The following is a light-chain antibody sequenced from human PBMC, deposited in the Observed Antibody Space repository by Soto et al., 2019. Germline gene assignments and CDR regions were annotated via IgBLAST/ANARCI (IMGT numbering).Light chain of an antibody. CDR3: QQYGSSPKLT. CDR2: GAS. V-gene: IGKV3-20*01. Sequence: EIVLTQSPGTLSLSPGERATLSCRASQSVDSTYLAWYQQKPDQAPRLLIYGASSRATGIPDRFSGSGSGTDFTLTISRLEPEDFAVYYCQQYGSSPKLTFGGGTKVDI. J-gene: IGKJ4*01. CDR1: QSVDSTY.